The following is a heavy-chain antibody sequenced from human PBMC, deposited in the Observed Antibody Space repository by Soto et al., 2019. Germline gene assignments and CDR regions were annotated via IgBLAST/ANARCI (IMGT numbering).Heavy chain of an antibody. Sequence: SETLSLTCAVSGGSISDYYWTWIRQPPGKGLEWVGEINYGGSTNYNPSLKSRVTISVDKSKNQSSLKLSSVTAADTAVYFCARDDNWSGDVGYWGQGTLVTVSS. V-gene: IGHV4-59*12. J-gene: IGHJ4*02. CDR1: GGSISDYY. CDR3: ARDDNWSGDVGY. CDR2: INYGGST. D-gene: IGHD2-21*02.